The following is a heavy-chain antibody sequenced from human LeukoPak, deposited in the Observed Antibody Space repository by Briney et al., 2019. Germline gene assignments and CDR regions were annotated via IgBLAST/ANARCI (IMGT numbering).Heavy chain of an antibody. D-gene: IGHD2-2*01. CDR2: IPYDGSDK. Sequence: GGSLRLSCAASGFTFSSYGMHWVRQAPGKGLDWVAFIPYDGSDKYYADSVKGRFTISRDNSRNTLFLHMNSLRAEDTAVYYCAKEACGSSSCYAALHYWGQGSLVTVSS. V-gene: IGHV3-30*02. J-gene: IGHJ4*02. CDR3: AKEACGSSSCYAALHY. CDR1: GFTFSSYG.